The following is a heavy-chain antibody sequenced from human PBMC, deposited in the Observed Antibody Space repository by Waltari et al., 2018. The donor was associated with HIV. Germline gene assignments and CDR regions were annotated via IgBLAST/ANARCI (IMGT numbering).Heavy chain of an antibody. Sequence: QVQLQQWGAGLLKPSETLSLTCAVYGGSFSGYYWSWIRQPPGRGLEWIGEINHSGSTNYNPALKSRVTISVDTSKNQFSLKLSSLTAADTAVYYCARLMVRGVINWGHNAFDIWGQGTMVTVSS. D-gene: IGHD3-10*01. V-gene: IGHV4-34*01. CDR3: ARLMVRGVINWGHNAFDI. J-gene: IGHJ3*02. CDR2: INHSGST. CDR1: GGSFSGYY.